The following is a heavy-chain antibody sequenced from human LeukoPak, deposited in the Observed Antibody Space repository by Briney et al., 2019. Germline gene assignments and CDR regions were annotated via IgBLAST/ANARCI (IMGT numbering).Heavy chain of an antibody. CDR3: ARSYYFDSSGSKDAFDI. CDR1: AGSFSSTNFY. D-gene: IGHD3-22*01. CDR2: IYYSGKT. J-gene: IGHJ3*02. Sequence: SETLSLTCTVSAGSFSSTNFYWGWIRQPPGKGLEWIGNIYYSGKTYYNPSLKSRLTISIDTSKNQFSLKLSSVTAADTAVYYCARSYYFDSSGSKDAFDIWGQGTMLTVSS. V-gene: IGHV4-39*07.